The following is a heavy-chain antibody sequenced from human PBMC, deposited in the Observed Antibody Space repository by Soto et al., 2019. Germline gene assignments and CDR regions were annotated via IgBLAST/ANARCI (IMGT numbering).Heavy chain of an antibody. CDR1: GYTFTSYD. Sequence: GASVKVSCKASGYTFTSYDINWVRQATGQGLEWMGWMNPNSGNTGYAQKFQGRVTMTRNTSLSTAYMELSSLRSEDTAVYYCARSLGSRGYYGSVGYWGQGTLVTVSS. V-gene: IGHV1-8*01. CDR3: ARSLGSRGYYGSVGY. D-gene: IGHD6-25*01. J-gene: IGHJ4*02. CDR2: MNPNSGNT.